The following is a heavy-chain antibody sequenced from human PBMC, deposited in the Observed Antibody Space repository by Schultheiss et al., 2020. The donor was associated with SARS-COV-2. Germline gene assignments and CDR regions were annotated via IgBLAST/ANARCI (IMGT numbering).Heavy chain of an antibody. Sequence: SETLSLTCTVSGGTISSSYWSWIRQPPGKGLEWIGYISYSGSTNYNPSLKSRITISVDTYKNKFSLKLSSVTAADTAVYYWAKTLSVAGALAWFDPWGQGTLVTVSS. D-gene: IGHD6-19*01. V-gene: IGHV4-59*01. CDR2: ISYSGST. CDR3: AKTLSVAGALAWFDP. J-gene: IGHJ5*02. CDR1: GGTISSSY.